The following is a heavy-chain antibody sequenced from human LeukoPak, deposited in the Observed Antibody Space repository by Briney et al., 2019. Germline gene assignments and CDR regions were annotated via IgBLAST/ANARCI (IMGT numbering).Heavy chain of an antibody. CDR2: MNPNSGNT. CDR1: GYTFTSYN. D-gene: IGHD3-16*01. V-gene: IGHV1-8*01. CDR3: ASRRGGFYYYGLDV. Sequence: ASVKVSCKASGYTFTSYNINWVRQATGQGLEWMGWMNPNSGNTGYAQKFQGRLTMTRNTSISTAYMELSSLRSEDTAVYYCASRRGGFYYYGLDVWGQGTTVTVSS. J-gene: IGHJ6*02.